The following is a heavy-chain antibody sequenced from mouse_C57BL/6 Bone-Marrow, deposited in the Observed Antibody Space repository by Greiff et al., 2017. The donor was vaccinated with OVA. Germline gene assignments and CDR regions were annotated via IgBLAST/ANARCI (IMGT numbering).Heavy chain of an antibody. CDR2: INPSNGGT. CDR3: ARDYYGSSYPYYFDY. J-gene: IGHJ2*01. CDR1: GYTFTSYW. D-gene: IGHD1-1*01. Sequence: QVQLKQPGTELVKPGASVKLSCKASGYTFTSYWMHWVKQRPGQGLEWIGNINPSNGGTNYNEKFKSKATLTVDKSSSTAYMQLSSLTSEDSAVYYCARDYYGSSYPYYFDYWGQGTTLTVSS. V-gene: IGHV1-53*01.